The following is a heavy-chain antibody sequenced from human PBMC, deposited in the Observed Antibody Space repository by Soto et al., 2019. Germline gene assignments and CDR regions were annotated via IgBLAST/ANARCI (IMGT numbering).Heavy chain of an antibody. J-gene: IGHJ5*02. Sequence: GESLKISCKGSGYSFTSYWIGWVRQMPGKGLEWMGIIYPGDSDTRYSPSFQGQVTISADKSISTAYLQWSSLKASDTAMYYCARYELGDSSGWYGLSQFFDPWGQGTLVTVSS. CDR2: IYPGDSDT. D-gene: IGHD6-19*01. CDR1: GYSFTSYW. V-gene: IGHV5-51*01. CDR3: ARYELGDSSGWYGLSQFFDP.